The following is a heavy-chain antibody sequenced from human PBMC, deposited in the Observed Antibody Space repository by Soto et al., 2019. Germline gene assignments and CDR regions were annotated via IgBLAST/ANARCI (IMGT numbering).Heavy chain of an antibody. CDR2: INHSGST. CDR1: VGSFSGYY. J-gene: IGHJ6*03. V-gene: IGHV4-34*01. D-gene: IGHD3-3*01. CDR3: ARESSPEDFWSGPHYYYYMDV. Sequence: PSETLSLTCAVYVGSFSGYYWSWIRQPPGKGLEWIGEINHSGSTNYNPSLKSRVTISVDTSKNQFSLKLSSVTAADTAVYYCARESSPEDFWSGPHYYYYMDVWGKGTTVTVSS.